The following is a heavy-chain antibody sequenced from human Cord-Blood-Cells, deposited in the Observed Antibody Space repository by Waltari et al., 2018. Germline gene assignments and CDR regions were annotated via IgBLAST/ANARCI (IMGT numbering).Heavy chain of an antibody. CDR1: GYSFTSYW. J-gene: IGHJ3*02. Sequence: EVQLVQSGAEVRKPGESLKISCKGSGYSFTSYWIGWVRQMPGKGLEWRGIIYAGASDTRSSPSIQVQVTISADKSSSTAYLQWSSLRASDTAMYYCARGWSRADDAFDIWGQGTMVTVSS. V-gene: IGHV5-51*01. D-gene: IGHD2-8*02. CDR3: ARGWSRADDAFDI. CDR2: IYAGASDT.